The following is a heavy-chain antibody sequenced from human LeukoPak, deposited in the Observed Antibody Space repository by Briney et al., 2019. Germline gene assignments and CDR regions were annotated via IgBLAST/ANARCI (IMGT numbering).Heavy chain of an antibody. D-gene: IGHD6-19*01. CDR2: ISYDGSNK. CDR1: GFTFSSYA. J-gene: IGHJ4*02. V-gene: IGHV3-30-3*01. Sequence: GGSLRLSCAASGFTFSSYAMHWVRQAPGKGLEWVAVISYDGSNKYYADSVKGRFTISRDNSKNTLYLQMNSLRAEDTAVYYCARDPIAVAGHFDYWGQGTLVTVSP. CDR3: ARDPIAVAGHFDY.